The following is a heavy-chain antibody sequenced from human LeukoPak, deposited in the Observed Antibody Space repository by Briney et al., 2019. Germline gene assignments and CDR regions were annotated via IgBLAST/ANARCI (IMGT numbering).Heavy chain of an antibody. CDR3: ARASLWSPGDY. V-gene: IGHV1-8*01. J-gene: IGHJ4*02. Sequence: ASVKVSCKASVYNFTSYDINWVRQATGQGLEWMGWMNPNSGNTGYAQKFQGRVTMTRNTSISTAYMELSSLRSEDTAVYYCARASLWSPGDYWCQGTLVTVSS. CDR2: MNPNSGNT. CDR1: VYNFTSYD. D-gene: IGHD3-10*01.